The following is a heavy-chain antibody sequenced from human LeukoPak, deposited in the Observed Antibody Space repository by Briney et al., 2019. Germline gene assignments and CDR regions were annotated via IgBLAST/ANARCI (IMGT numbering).Heavy chain of an antibody. D-gene: IGHD6-13*01. CDR2: VYGGGVT. Sequence: SETLSLTCTVSGGSISSFHWNWLRQSPGRGLEWIGYVYGGGVTNYNPSLRFRVTMSIDTSKNNFSLNLKSVTAEDTAVYYCAKSVGSNWSYFFDYWGQGTLVTVSS. CDR3: AKSVGSNWSYFFDY. V-gene: IGHV4-59*01. CDR1: GGSISSFH. J-gene: IGHJ4*02.